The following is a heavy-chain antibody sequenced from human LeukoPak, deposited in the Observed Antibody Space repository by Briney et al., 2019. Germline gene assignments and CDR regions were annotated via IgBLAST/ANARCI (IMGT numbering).Heavy chain of an antibody. D-gene: IGHD3-22*01. CDR1: GGSFSGYY. Sequence: SETLSLTCAVYGGSFSGYYWSWIRQPPGKGLEWIGEINHSGSTNYNPSLKSRVTISVDTSKNQFSLKLSSVTAADTAVYYCARSDYYDSSGYYGYWGQGTLVTVSS. V-gene: IGHV4-34*01. CDR3: ARSDYYDSSGYYGY. CDR2: INHSGST. J-gene: IGHJ4*02.